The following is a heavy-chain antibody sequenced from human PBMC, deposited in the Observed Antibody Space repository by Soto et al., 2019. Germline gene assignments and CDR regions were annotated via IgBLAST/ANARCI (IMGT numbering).Heavy chain of an antibody. Sequence: SETLSLTCTVSGGSISSSSYYWGWIRQPPGKGLEWIGSIYYSGSTYYNPSLKSRVTISVDTSKNQFSLKLSSVTAADTAVYYCARQTALRLRFLEWLLSPQFDYWGQGTLVTVSS. D-gene: IGHD3-3*01. CDR1: GGSISSSSYY. CDR2: IYYSGST. V-gene: IGHV4-39*01. CDR3: ARQTALRLRFLEWLLSPQFDY. J-gene: IGHJ4*02.